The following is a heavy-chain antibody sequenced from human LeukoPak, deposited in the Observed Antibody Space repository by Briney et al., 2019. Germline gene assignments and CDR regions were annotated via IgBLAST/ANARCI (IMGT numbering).Heavy chain of an antibody. Sequence: GASVKVSCKASGFAFDSYGITWVRQAPGQGLEWMGGIIPIFGTANYAQKFQGRVTITADESTSTAYMELSSLRTEEKPVYYCPRSGNVRYYCNVVIYGIFVWGQGTTVTVSS. J-gene: IGHJ6*02. V-gene: IGHV1-69*13. CDR2: IIPIFGTA. CDR1: GFAFDSYG. D-gene: IGHD2/OR15-2a*01. CDR3: PRSGNVRYYCNVVIYGIFV.